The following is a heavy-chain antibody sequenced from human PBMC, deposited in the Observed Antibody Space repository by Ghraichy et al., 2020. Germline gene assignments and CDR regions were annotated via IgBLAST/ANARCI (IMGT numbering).Heavy chain of an antibody. CDR1: GFTFSSYS. D-gene: IGHD6-6*01. J-gene: IGHJ4*02. CDR3: ARERGSSSSGGVYYFDS. Sequence: GGSLRLSCAASGFTFSSYSMNWVRQAPGKGLEWVSYISSSISTIYYADSVKGRFTISRDNAKNSLYLQMNSLRAEDTAVYYCARERGSSSSGGVYYFDSWGQGTLVTVSS. CDR2: ISSSISTI. V-gene: IGHV3-48*01.